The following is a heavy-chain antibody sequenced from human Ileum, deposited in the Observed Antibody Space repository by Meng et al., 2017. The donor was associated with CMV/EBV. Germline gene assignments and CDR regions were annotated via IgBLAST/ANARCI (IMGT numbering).Heavy chain of an antibody. CDR3: ARAIAARAIDY. J-gene: IGHJ4*02. CDR2: IYSGGST. Sequence: GESLKISCAASGFTVSSNYMSWVRQAPGKGLEWVSVIYSGGSTYYADSVKGRFTISRENSKNTLYLQMNSLRAEDTAVYYCARAIAARAIDYWGQGTLVTVSS. D-gene: IGHD6-6*01. CDR1: GFTVSSNY. V-gene: IGHV3-53*01.